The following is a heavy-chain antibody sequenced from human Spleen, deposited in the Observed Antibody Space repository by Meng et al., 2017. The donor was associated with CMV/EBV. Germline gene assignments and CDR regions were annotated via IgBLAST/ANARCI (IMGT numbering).Heavy chain of an antibody. D-gene: IGHD3-3*01. CDR3: ARNADFWSGYYPHYGMDV. CDR2: INSGAGNP. CDR1: GYTFMNYY. J-gene: IGHJ6*02. Sequence: ASVKVSCKASGYTFMNYYIHWLRQAPGQGLEWMATINSGAGNPIYTQKLQGRVTMTRDTSISTAYMELSRLRSDDTAVYYCARNADFWSGYYPHYGMDVWGQGTTVTVSS. V-gene: IGHV1-46*04.